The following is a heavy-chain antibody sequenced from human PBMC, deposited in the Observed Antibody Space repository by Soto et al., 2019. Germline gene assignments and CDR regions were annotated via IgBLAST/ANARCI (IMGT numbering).Heavy chain of an antibody. CDR2: MNPNSGNT. CDR3: ARVRSVAARSYYYYYYMDV. J-gene: IGHJ6*03. V-gene: IGHV1-8*01. Sequence: ASVKVSCKASGYTFTSYDINWVRQATGQGLEWMGWMNPNSGNTGYAQKIQGRVTMTRNTSISTAYMELSSLRSEDTAVYYCARVRSVAARSYYYYYYMDVWGKGTTVTVSS. CDR1: GYTFTSYD. D-gene: IGHD6-6*01.